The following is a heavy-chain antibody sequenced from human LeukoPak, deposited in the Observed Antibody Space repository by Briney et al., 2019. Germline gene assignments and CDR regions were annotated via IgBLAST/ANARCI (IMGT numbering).Heavy chain of an antibody. V-gene: IGHV4-34*01. CDR3: ARVKVSSGWFSNWFDP. Sequence: KSSETLSLTCAVYGGSFSGYYWSWIRQPPGKGLEWIGEINHSGSTYYNPSLKSRVTISVDTSKNQFSLKLSSVTAADTAVYYCARVKVSSGWFSNWFDPWGQGTLVTVSS. J-gene: IGHJ5*02. D-gene: IGHD6-13*01. CDR2: INHSGST. CDR1: GGSFSGYY.